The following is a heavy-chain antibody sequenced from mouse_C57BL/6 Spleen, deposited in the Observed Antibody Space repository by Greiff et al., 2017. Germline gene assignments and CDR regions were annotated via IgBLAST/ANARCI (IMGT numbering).Heavy chain of an antibody. V-gene: IGHV2-6*01. J-gene: IGHJ4*01. CDR1: GFSLTSYG. CDR3: ASLGGY. D-gene: IGHD3-3*01. CDR2: IWGVGST. Sequence: VQLQQSGPGLVAPSQCLSISCTASGFSLTSYGVDWVRQSPGKGLEWLGVIWGVGSTNYNSALKSRLSISKDNSKSQVFLKLNSLQTDDTAMYYCASLGGYWGQGTSVTVSS.